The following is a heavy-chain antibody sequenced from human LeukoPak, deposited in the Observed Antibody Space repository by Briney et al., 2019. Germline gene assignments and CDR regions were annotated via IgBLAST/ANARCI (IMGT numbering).Heavy chain of an antibody. V-gene: IGHV4-39*02. CDR1: GDSMTSSRYY. D-gene: IGHD6-6*01. J-gene: IGHJ4*02. CDR3: ARLDYSSSSGLRVFDY. Sequence: SETLSLTCTVSGDSMTSSRYYWNWIRQSPMKGLEWVGGISYRGTTYYNPSLKSRLTISIDTSKNHFSVQLNSVTAADTALYYCARLDYSSSSGLRVFDYWGPGTLVTVSS. CDR2: ISYRGTT.